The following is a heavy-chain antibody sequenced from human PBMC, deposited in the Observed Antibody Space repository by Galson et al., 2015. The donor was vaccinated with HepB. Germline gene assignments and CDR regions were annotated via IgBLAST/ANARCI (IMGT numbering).Heavy chain of an antibody. D-gene: IGHD1-14*01. CDR1: GGTFSSYA. J-gene: IGHJ6*02. Sequence: SVKVSCKASGGTFSSYAISWVRQAPGQGLEWMGRIIPILGIANYAQKFQGRVTITADKSTSTAYMELSSLRSEDTAVYYCARGAIPTGMSVGYYGMDVWGQGTTVTVSS. V-gene: IGHV1-69*04. CDR3: ARGAIPTGMSVGYYGMDV. CDR2: IIPILGIA.